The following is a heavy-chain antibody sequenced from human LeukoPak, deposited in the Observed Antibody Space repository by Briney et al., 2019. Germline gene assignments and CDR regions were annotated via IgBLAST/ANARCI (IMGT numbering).Heavy chain of an antibody. D-gene: IGHD1-1*01. CDR2: IYYSGST. CDR3: ARAWNGGYYFDY. V-gene: IGHV4-39*01. CDR1: VGSISSSSYY. Sequence: SETLSLTCTVSVGSISSSSYYWGWIRQPPGKGLEWIGSIYYSGSTYYNPSLKSRVTISVDTSKNQFSLKLSSVTAADTAVYYCARAWNGGYYFDYWGQGTLVTVSS. J-gene: IGHJ4*02.